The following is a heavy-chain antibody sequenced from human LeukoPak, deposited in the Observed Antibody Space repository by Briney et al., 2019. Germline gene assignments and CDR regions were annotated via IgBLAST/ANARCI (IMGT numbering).Heavy chain of an antibody. CDR2: INHSGST. V-gene: IGHV4-34*01. J-gene: IGHJ5*02. CDR3: ARSVGYYGSWFDP. Sequence: PSETLSLTCAVYGGSFSGHYWSWIRQPPGKGLEWIGEINHSGSTNYNPSLKSRVTISVDTSKNQFSLKLSSVTAADTAVYYCARSVGYYGSWFDPWGQGTLVTVSS. D-gene: IGHD3-10*01. CDR1: GGSFSGHY.